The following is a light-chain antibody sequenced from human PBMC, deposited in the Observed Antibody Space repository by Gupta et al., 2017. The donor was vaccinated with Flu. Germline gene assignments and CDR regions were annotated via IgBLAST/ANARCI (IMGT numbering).Light chain of an antibody. V-gene: IGKV3-15*01. Sequence: APRSVSPGERATLTCRASQSVSSNLAWYQQKPGQAPRLLIYGASTRATGIPARFSGSGSGTEFTLTISSLQSEDFAVYYCQQYNNWPPNTFGQGTKLEIK. CDR1: QSVSSN. CDR3: QQYNNWPPNT. CDR2: GAS. J-gene: IGKJ2*01.